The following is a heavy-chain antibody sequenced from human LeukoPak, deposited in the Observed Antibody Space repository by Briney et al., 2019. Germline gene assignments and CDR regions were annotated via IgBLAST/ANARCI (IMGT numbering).Heavy chain of an antibody. CDR3: ARGGLTVAPRGGMDV. CDR1: GGSISSYY. CDR2: IYYSGST. D-gene: IGHD4-23*01. V-gene: IGHV4-59*06. Sequence: SETLSLTCTVSGGSISSYYWSWIRQHPGKGLEWIGYIYYSGSTYYNPSLKSRVTISVDTSKNQFSLKLSSVTAADTAVYYCARGGLTVAPRGGMDVWGQGTTVTVSS. J-gene: IGHJ6*02.